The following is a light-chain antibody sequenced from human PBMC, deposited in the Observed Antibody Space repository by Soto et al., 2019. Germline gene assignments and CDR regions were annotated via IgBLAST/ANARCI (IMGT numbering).Light chain of an antibody. V-gene: IGKV3-20*01. CDR2: AAS. CDR1: QSVSSSH. J-gene: IGKJ2*01. CDR3: QDFGTLPYT. Sequence: ELGLTQSQGTLSLSPGERATLSCRASQSVSSSHLAWYQQKPGQAPRLLIYAASTRATGVPDRFSGSGSGTGFTLTISRLEPEDFAVFYCQDFGTLPYTFGQGTKLQIK.